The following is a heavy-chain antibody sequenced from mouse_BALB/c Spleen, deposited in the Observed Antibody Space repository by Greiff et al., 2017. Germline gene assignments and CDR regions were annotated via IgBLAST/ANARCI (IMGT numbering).Heavy chain of an antibody. Sequence: EVKLMESGAELVKPGASVKLSCTASGFNIKDTYMHWVKQRPEQGLEWIGRIDPANGNTKYDPKFQGKATITADTSSNTAYLQLSSLTSEDTAVYYCASPYDYDGAMDYWGQGTSVTVSS. CDR1: GFNIKDTY. D-gene: IGHD2-4*01. CDR3: ASPYDYDGAMDY. V-gene: IGHV14-3*02. CDR2: IDPANGNT. J-gene: IGHJ4*01.